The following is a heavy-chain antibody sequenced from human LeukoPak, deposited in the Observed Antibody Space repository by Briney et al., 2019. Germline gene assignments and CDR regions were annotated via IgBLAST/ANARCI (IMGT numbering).Heavy chain of an antibody. J-gene: IGHJ4*02. CDR1: GFTFSSYS. D-gene: IGHD3-22*01. CDR3: ARDGGGSSGYYWGLGY. CDR2: ISSSSSTI. Sequence: GGSLRLSCAASGFTFSSYSMNWVRQAPGKGLEWVSYISSSSSTIYYADSVKGRFTISRDNAKNTLYLQMNSLTAEDTAVYYCARDGGGSSGYYWGLGYWGQGTLVTVSS. V-gene: IGHV3-48*01.